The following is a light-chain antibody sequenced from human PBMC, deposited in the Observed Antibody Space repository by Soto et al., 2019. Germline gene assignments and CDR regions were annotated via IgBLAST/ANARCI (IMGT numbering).Light chain of an antibody. Sequence: QSALTQPASVSGSPGQSITISCTGTGSDVGGYNYVSWYQQHPGKAPKVMIYDVSNRPSGFSNRFSGSKSGNTASLTISGLQAEDEADYYCSSYTSASTPLVFVGGTKVTVL. J-gene: IGLJ2*01. V-gene: IGLV2-14*01. CDR3: SSYTSASTPLV. CDR1: GSDVGGYNY. CDR2: DVS.